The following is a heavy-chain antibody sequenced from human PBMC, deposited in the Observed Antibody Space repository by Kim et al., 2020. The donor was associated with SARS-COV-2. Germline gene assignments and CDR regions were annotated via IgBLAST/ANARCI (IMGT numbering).Heavy chain of an antibody. Sequence: YSPSVQGQVTISAHKSISTAYLQWSSLKASDTAMYYCASGSGELSGAVDYWGQGTLVTVSS. D-gene: IGHD3-10*01. CDR3: ASGSGELSGAVDY. V-gene: IGHV5-51*01. J-gene: IGHJ4*02.